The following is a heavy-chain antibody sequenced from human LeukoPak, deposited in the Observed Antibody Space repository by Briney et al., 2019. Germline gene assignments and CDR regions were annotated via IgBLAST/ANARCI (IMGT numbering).Heavy chain of an antibody. D-gene: IGHD3-22*01. CDR1: GYTFTSYG. J-gene: IGHJ3*02. CDR2: LSPYNGNT. CDR3: ARGGGYYDSSGYYYVAFDI. V-gene: IGHV1-18*01. Sequence: ASVKVSSKASGYTFTSYGISWVRQAPGQVLEWLGLLSPYNGNTNYAQKLQGRVTMTTDTSTSTAYMELRSLRSDDTAVYYCARGGGYYDSSGYYYVAFDIWGQGTMVTVSS.